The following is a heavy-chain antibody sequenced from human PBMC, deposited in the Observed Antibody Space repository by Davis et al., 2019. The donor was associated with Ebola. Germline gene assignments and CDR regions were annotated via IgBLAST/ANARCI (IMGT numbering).Heavy chain of an antibody. J-gene: IGHJ3*01. CDR2: ISAYNGNT. CDR1: GYTFTSYG. Sequence: AASVKVSCKASGYTFTSYGISWVRQAPGQGLEWMGWISAYNGNTNYAQKLQGRVTMTTDTSTSTVYMELSSLRSDDTAVYYCARFHTSTWGDAFDVWGQGTMVTVSS. V-gene: IGHV1-18*01. CDR3: ARFHTSTWGDAFDV. D-gene: IGHD6-13*01.